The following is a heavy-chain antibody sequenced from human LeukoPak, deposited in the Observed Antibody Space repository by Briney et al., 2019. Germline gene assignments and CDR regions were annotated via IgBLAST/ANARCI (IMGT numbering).Heavy chain of an antibody. Sequence: GESLKISCKGSGYSFTSYWISWVRQMPGKGLEWMGRIDPSDSYTNYSPSFQGHVTISADKSISTAYLQWSSLKASDTAMYYCARSATIDYGDYVYYYGMDDWGQGTTVTVSS. V-gene: IGHV5-10-1*01. CDR2: IDPSDSYT. CDR3: ARSATIDYGDYVYYYGMDD. D-gene: IGHD4-17*01. J-gene: IGHJ6*02. CDR1: GYSFTSYW.